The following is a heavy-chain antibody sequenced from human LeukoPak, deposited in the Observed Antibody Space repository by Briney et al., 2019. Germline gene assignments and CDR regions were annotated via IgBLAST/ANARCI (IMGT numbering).Heavy chain of an antibody. J-gene: IGHJ5*02. CDR1: GFAFSSYS. V-gene: IGHV3-21*01. D-gene: IGHD2-2*01. Sequence: PGGSLRLSCAASGFAFSSYSMNWVRQAPGKGLEWVSSISSSSSYIYYADSVKGRFTISRDNAKNSLYLQMNSLRAEDTAVYYCARAVVPAAFDPWGQGTLVTVSS. CDR2: ISSSSSYI. CDR3: ARAVVPAAFDP.